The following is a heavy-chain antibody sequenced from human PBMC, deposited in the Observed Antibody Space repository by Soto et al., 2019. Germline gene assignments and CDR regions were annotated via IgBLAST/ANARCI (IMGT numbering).Heavy chain of an antibody. J-gene: IGHJ5*02. Sequence: SETLSLTCAVSGYSISSRYYWGSLRQPPGKGLECIGSIYHGGSTYYNPSLNSRVTLSIDMTNNHVSLILNSVTAADTAVYYCARVGPWAPYYYDSSPYTFENWFDPWGQGTLVTVSS. V-gene: IGHV4-38-2*01. CDR3: ARVGPWAPYYYDSSPYTFENWFDP. CDR1: GYSISSRYY. D-gene: IGHD3-22*01. CDR2: IYHGGST.